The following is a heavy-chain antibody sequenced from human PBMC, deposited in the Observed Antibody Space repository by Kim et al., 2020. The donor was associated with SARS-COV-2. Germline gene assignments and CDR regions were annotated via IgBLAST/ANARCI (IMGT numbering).Heavy chain of an antibody. Sequence: NYNASLQSRLTLSVDTSKTQFYLNLTAMTAADTAVYYCARDPRGDYVFDYWGRGTLVTVSS. D-gene: IGHD4-17*01. CDR3: ARDPRGDYVFDY. J-gene: IGHJ4*02. V-gene: IGHV4-59*01.